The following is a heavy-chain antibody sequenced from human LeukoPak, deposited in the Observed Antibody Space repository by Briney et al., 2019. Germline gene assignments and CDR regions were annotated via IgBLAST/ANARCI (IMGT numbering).Heavy chain of an antibody. CDR3: ARSTTNSLMDV. CDR1: GYTFTGYY. Sequence: GASVKVSCKASGYTFTGYYMHWVRQAPGQGLEWMGWINAGNGNTKYSQEFQGRVTITRDTSASTAYMELSSLRSEDMALYYCARSTTNSLMDVWGKGTTVTVSS. CDR2: INAGNGNT. J-gene: IGHJ6*03. D-gene: IGHD2/OR15-2a*01. V-gene: IGHV1-3*03.